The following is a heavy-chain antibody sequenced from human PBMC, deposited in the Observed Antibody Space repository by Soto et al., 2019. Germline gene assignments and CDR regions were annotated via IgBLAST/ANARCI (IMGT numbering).Heavy chain of an antibody. CDR3: VRLIGNSWLDF. CDR2: TYYRSKWYN. CDR1: GDSVSSSSVT. Sequence: QTLSLTCAISGDSVSSSSVTWNWIRQSPSGGLEWLGRTYYRSKWYNDYAESVKSRITINPDTSKNQFSLHLNSVTPEDTAVYYCVRLIGNSWLDFWGQGTLVTVSS. D-gene: IGHD1-26*01. V-gene: IGHV6-1*01. J-gene: IGHJ5*01.